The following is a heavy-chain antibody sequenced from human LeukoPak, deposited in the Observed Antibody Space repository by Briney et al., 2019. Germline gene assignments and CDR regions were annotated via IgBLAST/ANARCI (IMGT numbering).Heavy chain of an antibody. Sequence: GGSLRLSCAASGFTFSSYWMSWVRQAPGKGLEWVANIKQDGSEKYYVDSVKGRFTISRDNAKNSLYLQMNSLRAEDTAVYYCARASSYYGSSGYNYYYMDVWGKGTTVTVSS. CDR1: GFTFSSYW. D-gene: IGHD3-22*01. CDR3: ARASSYYGSSGYNYYYMDV. CDR2: IKQDGSEK. V-gene: IGHV3-7*01. J-gene: IGHJ6*03.